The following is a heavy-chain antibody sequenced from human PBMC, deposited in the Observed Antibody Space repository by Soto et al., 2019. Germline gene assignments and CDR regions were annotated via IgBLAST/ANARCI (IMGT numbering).Heavy chain of an antibody. CDR3: ATAAARGERGYYYYYGMDV. Sequence: PSETLSLTCTVSGGSISSYYWSWIRQPPGKGLEWIGYIYYSGSTNYNPSLKSRVTISVDTSKNQFSLKLSSVTAADTAVYYCATAAARGERGYYYYYGMDVWGQGTTVTVSS. J-gene: IGHJ6*02. D-gene: IGHD6-13*01. CDR1: GGSISSYY. V-gene: IGHV4-59*01. CDR2: IYYSGST.